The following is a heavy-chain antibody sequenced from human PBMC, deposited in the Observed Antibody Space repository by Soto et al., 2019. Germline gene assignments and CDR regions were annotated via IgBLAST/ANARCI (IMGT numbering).Heavy chain of an antibody. J-gene: IGHJ4*02. D-gene: IGHD6-19*01. V-gene: IGHV4-4*02. CDR2: IYHSGTT. CDR3: ARHIAVPRTRGFDY. CDR1: GGSITTNW. Sequence: QVHLQESGPGLVKPSGTLSLTCAVSGGSITTNWWSWVRQPPGKGLEWIGEIYHSGTTNYNPSIRGRVTISVDKANNQFALNLNPGTAADSAIYYCARHIAVPRTRGFDYWGQGNLVTVSS.